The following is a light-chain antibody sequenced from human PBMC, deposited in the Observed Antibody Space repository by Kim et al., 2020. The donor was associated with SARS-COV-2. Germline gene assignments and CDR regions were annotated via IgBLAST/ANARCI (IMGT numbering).Light chain of an antibody. V-gene: IGLV1-47*02. Sequence: QLVLTQPPSASGTPGQRVNISCSGSSSNIGKNYVCWYQQLPGTAPKLLISSNNQWPSGVPDRFSASKSGTSASLAISGLRSEDEADYFCAAWDDTLGVVFGGGTKVTVL. CDR3: AAWDDTLGVV. CDR2: SNN. J-gene: IGLJ2*01. CDR1: SSNIGKNY.